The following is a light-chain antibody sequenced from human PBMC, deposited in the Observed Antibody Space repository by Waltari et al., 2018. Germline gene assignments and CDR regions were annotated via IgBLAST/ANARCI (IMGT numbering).Light chain of an antibody. V-gene: IGLV1-40*01. CDR2: GNS. CDR3: QSYDSSLSGWV. Sequence: QSVLTQPPSVSGAPGPRVTISCTGSSSNIGAGYDVPWYQQLPGTAPKLPIYGNSNRPSRVPDRFSGSKSGTSASLAITGLQAEDEADYYCQSYDSSLSGWVFGGGTKLTVL. J-gene: IGLJ3*02. CDR1: SSNIGAGYD.